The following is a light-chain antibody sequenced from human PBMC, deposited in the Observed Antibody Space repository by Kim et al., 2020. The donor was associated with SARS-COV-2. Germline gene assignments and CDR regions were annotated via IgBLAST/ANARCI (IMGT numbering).Light chain of an antibody. CDR1: KLGDKY. Sequence: SASAGPAASITCAENKLGDKYAWWYQQKAGQSAVVVIYQGSKRPAGIPGLFSGTTSGNAATLTIGGTEAMDEADYCCQAWDSSAVVFGGGTQLTVL. CDR2: QGS. CDR3: QAWDSSAVV. J-gene: IGLJ2*01. V-gene: IGLV3-1*01.